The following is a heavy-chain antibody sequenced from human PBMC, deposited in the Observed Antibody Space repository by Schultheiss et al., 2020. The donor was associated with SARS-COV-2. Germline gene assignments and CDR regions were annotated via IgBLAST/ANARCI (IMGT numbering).Heavy chain of an antibody. CDR1: GFTVSAAY. CDR2: IYSGGRT. V-gene: IGHV3-53*01. Sequence: GGSLRLSCAASGFTVSAAYMSWVRQAPGKGLEWVSVIYSGGRTYYADSVMGRFTISRDNAKNSLYLQMSSLRADDTALYYCARDTQKYSSSSYYYYYYMDVWGKGTTVTVSS. D-gene: IGHD6-6*01. CDR3: ARDTQKYSSSSYYYYYYMDV. J-gene: IGHJ6*03.